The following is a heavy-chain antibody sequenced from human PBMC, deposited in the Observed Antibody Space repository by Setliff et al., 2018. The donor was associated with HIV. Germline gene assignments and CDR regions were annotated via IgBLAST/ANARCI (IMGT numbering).Heavy chain of an antibody. CDR2: IYYSGST. CDR1: GGSISSSSYY. D-gene: IGHD4-17*01. CDR3: ARVRDYGDYALDY. V-gene: IGHV4-39*07. J-gene: IGHJ4*02. Sequence: PSETLSLTCTVSGGSISSSSYYWGWIRQPPGKGLEWIGSIYYSGSTYYNPSLKSRVTISVDTSKNQFSLKLSSVTAADTAVYYCARVRDYGDYALDYWGQGTLVTAPQ.